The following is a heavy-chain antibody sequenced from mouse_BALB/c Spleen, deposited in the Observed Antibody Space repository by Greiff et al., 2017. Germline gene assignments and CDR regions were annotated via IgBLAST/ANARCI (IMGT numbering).Heavy chain of an antibody. CDR1: GYPFRSSW. J-gene: IGHJ4*01. V-gene: IGHV1-9*01. CDR3: AREYYGKGMDY. Sequence: VQLQHPGSELLKPGASVKISCKATGYPFRSSWIGWVKQRPGHGLEWIGEILPGSGSTNYNEKFKGKATFTADTSSNTAYMQLSSLTSEDSAVYYCAREYYGKGMDYWGQGTSVTVSS. D-gene: IGHD1-1*01. CDR2: ILPGSGST.